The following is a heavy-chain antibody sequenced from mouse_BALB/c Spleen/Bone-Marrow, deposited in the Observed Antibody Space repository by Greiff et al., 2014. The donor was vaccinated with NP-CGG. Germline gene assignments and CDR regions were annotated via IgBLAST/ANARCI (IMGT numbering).Heavy chain of an antibody. Sequence: VQLKESGAELVKPGASVKLSCTASGFNIKDTYMHWVNQRPEQGLEWIGRIDPANGNTKYDPKFQGKATITADTSSNTAYLQLSSLTSEDTAVYYCASYRYAWYFDVWGAGTTVTVSS. D-gene: IGHD2-14*01. CDR3: ASYRYAWYFDV. CDR2: IDPANGNT. V-gene: IGHV14-3*02. J-gene: IGHJ1*01. CDR1: GFNIKDTY.